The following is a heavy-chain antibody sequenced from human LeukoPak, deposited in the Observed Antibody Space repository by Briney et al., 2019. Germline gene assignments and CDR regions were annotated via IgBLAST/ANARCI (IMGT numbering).Heavy chain of an antibody. CDR3: ARLYSSGWYDYGMDV. D-gene: IGHD6-19*01. CDR2: IYSGGST. V-gene: IGHV3-66*04. Sequence: GGSLRLSCAASGFTVSSNYMGWVRQAPGKGLEWVSVIYSGGSTYYADSVKGRFTISRDNSKNTLYLQMNSLRAEDTAVYYCARLYSSGWYDYGMDVWGQGTTVTVSS. J-gene: IGHJ6*02. CDR1: GFTVSSNY.